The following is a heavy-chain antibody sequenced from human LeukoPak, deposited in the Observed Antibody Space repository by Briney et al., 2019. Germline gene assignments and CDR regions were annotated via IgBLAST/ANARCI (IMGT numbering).Heavy chain of an antibody. CDR1: GFIFTSYG. CDR3: AKDHVIMVRGGYFSMDV. J-gene: IGHJ6*02. CDR2: VTYDGSGK. D-gene: IGHD3-10*01. Sequence: LSGGSLRLSCAASGFIFTSYGIHWVRQAPGKGLEWVAVVTYDGSGKWYADAVKGRFTISRDNSKNTLYLQMNSLRTEDTAVYYCAKDHVIMVRGGYFSMDVWGQGTTVIVSS. V-gene: IGHV3-30*18.